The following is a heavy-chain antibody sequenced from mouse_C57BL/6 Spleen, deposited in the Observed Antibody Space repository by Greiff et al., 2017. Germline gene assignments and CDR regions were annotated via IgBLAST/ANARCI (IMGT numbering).Heavy chain of an antibody. D-gene: IGHD2-2*01. J-gene: IGHJ4*01. CDR2: INPNNGGT. V-gene: IGHV1-26*01. Sequence: EVKLMESGPELVKPGASVKISCKASGYTFTDYYMNWVKQSHGKSLEWIGDINPNNGGTSYNQKFKGKATLTVDKSSSTAYMELRSLTSEDSAVYYCARGGGYDGGRGAMDYWGQGTSVTVSS. CDR1: GYTFTDYY. CDR3: ARGGGYDGGRGAMDY.